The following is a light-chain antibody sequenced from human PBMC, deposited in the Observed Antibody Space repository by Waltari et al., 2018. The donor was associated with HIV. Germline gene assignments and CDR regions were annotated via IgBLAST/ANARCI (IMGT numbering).Light chain of an antibody. Sequence: QSALTQPASVSGSPGQSITISCTGTSSDVGGYNYVSWYQQHPGKAPKLMIYEVSNRPSGFSNRFSGSKSGNMASLTISGLQAEDEADYYCSSYTSSSTPVVFGGGTKLTVL. CDR3: SSYTSSSTPVV. J-gene: IGLJ2*01. V-gene: IGLV2-14*01. CDR1: SSDVGGYNY. CDR2: EVS.